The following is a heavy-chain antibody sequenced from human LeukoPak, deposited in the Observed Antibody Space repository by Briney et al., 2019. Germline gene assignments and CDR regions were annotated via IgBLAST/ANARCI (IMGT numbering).Heavy chain of an antibody. CDR1: GFTFSSYA. J-gene: IGHJ4*02. V-gene: IGHV3-23*01. D-gene: IGHD3-16*01. CDR3: AKDRIGYLGGYFDY. CDR2: ISGSGGST. Sequence: GGSLRLSCAASGFTFSSYAMSWVRQAPGKGLEWVSAISGSGGSTYYADSVKGRLTISRDNSKNTLYLQMNSLRAENTAVYYCAKDRIGYLGGYFDYWGQGTLVTVSS.